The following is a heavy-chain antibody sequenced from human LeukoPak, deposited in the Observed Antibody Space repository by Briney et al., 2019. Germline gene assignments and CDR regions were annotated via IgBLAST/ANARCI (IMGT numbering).Heavy chain of an antibody. CDR2: ISSSSNYI. CDR1: GFTFSSYN. V-gene: IGHV3-21*06. Sequence: GGSLRLSCAASGFTFSSYNMNWVRQAPGKGLEWVSSISSSSNYIYYADSVKGRFTISRDNAKNSLYLQMNSLRADDTAVYHCARQETSSYNGAFDIWGQGTMVTVSS. D-gene: IGHD1-26*01. CDR3: ARQETSSYNGAFDI. J-gene: IGHJ3*02.